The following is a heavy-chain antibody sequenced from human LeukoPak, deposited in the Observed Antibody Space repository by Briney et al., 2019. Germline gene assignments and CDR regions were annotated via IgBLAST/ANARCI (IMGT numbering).Heavy chain of an antibody. CDR3: ARQGSGNYLSPVNY. CDR1: GGSISSSSYY. Sequence: SETLSLTCTVSGGSISSSSYYWGWIRQPPGKGLEWIGTIYYSGSTYYNPSLKSRITISVDTSKNQFSLKLSSVAAADTAVYYCARQGSGNYLSPVNYWGQGTLVTVSS. J-gene: IGHJ4*02. CDR2: IYYSGST. D-gene: IGHD1-26*01. V-gene: IGHV4-39*01.